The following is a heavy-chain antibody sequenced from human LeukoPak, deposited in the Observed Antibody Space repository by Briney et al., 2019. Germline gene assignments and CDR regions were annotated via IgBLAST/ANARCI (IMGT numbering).Heavy chain of an antibody. Sequence: GGSLRLSCSTSGFTFNTFNMNWVRQAPGKGLVWVSRITRDGSSTTYADSVKGRFTTSSDNAKTTLYLQMDSLRDDDTAVYYCARDPGYESWSPFWGGMDVWGNGTTVTVSS. CDR3: ARDPGYESWSPFWGGMDV. D-gene: IGHD3-16*01. CDR1: GFTFNTFN. J-gene: IGHJ6*04. V-gene: IGHV3-74*01. CDR2: ITRDGSST.